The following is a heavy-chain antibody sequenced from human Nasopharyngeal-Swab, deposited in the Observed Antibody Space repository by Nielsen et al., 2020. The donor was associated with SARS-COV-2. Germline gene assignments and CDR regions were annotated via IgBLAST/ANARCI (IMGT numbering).Heavy chain of an antibody. D-gene: IGHD6-13*01. CDR2: INHSGST. V-gene: IGHV4-34*01. J-gene: IGHJ2*01. CDR3: ARGSGYSSSWYAHWYFDL. Sequence: WIRQPPGKGLEWIGEINHSGSTNYNPSLKSRVTISVDTSKNQFSLKLSSVTAADTAVYYCARGSGYSSSWYAHWYFDLWGRGTLVTVSS.